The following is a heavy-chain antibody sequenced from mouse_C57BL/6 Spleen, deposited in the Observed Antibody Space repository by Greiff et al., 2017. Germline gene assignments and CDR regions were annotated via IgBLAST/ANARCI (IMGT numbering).Heavy chain of an antibody. CDR2: INPNYGTT. D-gene: IGHD2-4*01. V-gene: IGHV1-39*01. CDR3: AREDYDRYYYAMDY. CDR1: GYSFTDYN. Sequence: EVQVVESGPELVKPGASVKISCKASGYSFTDYNMNWVKQSNGKSLEWIGVINPNYGTTSYNQKFKGKATLTVDQSSSTAYMQLNSLTSEDSAVYYCAREDYDRYYYAMDYWGQGTSVTVSS. J-gene: IGHJ4*01.